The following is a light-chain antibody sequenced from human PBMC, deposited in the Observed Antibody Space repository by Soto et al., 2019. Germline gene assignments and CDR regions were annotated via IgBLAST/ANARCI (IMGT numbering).Light chain of an antibody. V-gene: IGLV2-11*01. CDR2: EGS. J-gene: IGLJ1*01. CDR3: CSYAGFYTSV. CDR1: SSDVGGHKF. Sequence: QSALTQPRSVSGSPGQSVTISCTGTSSDVGGHKFVSWYQQQPGKAPKFMIYEGSKLPSGVPDRFSGSKSGNTAFLTISGLQAEDEADYYCCSYAGFYTSVFGTGTKVTVL.